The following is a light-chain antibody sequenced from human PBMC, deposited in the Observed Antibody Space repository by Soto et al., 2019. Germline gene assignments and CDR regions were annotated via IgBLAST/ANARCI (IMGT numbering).Light chain of an antibody. CDR1: QRMSTY. J-gene: IGKJ1*01. CDR2: AAS. V-gene: IGKV1-39*01. CDR3: HQPYSIPPT. Sequence: IPMNQSPSSLSASVGDRVTITCRARQRMSTYLNWFQQRPGKAPRLLIYAASTLQTGVSSNFSGSASGTDFALNITSLQREDFATYFCHQPYSIPPTFGQGTKVEI.